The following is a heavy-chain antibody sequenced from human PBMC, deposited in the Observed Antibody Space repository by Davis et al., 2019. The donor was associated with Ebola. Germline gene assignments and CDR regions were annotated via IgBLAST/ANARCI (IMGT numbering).Heavy chain of an antibody. CDR3: ARDGSVAAIELDS. D-gene: IGHD2-2*02. J-gene: IGHJ4*02. CDR2: ISAYNGNT. CDR1: GYTFTSYG. Sequence: AASVKVSCKASGYTFTSYGISWVRQAPGQGLEWTGWISAYNGNTNYAQRIQDRVTMTTDTSTNTAYMEVRSLRSDDTAVYYCARDGSVAAIELDSWGQGTLVTVSS. V-gene: IGHV1-18*01.